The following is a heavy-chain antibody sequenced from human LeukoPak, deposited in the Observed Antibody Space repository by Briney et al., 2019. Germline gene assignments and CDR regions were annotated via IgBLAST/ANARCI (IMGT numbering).Heavy chain of an antibody. J-gene: IGHJ3*02. V-gene: IGHV3-23*01. CDR3: VKEKRKGWGSDAFDI. CDR1: GFRSSEFT. CDR2: ISGGGVST. Sequence: GGSLRLSCAPSGFRSSEFTMTCVPHAPGGGLECVSDISGGGVSTVYVDSAKCRFTISRDSSKNTLYLQLNSLGAEDTALYSCVKEKRKGWGSDAFDIWGQGTMVTVSP. D-gene: IGHD3-16*01.